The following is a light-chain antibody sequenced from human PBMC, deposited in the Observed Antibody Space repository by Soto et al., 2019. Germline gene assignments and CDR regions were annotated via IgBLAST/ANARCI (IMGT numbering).Light chain of an antibody. CDR3: QQYDTYSIT. Sequence: DIVMTQSPLSLPVTPGEPASISCRSSQSLLHSHGYHYLDWYLQKPGQSPQLLIYLASNRASGVPSRFSGSGSGTEFTLTISSLQPDDFATYYCQQYDTYSITFGQGTRLEIK. J-gene: IGKJ5*01. CDR1: QSLLHSHGYHY. V-gene: IGKV2-28*01. CDR2: LAS.